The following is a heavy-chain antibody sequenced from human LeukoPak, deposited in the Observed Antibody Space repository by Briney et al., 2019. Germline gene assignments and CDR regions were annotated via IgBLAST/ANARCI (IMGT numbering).Heavy chain of an antibody. CDR3: ARGRLGSGSQYDAFDI. CDR1: GYTFTDFF. V-gene: IGHV1-2*06. J-gene: IGHJ3*02. Sequence: GASVKVSCKASGYTFTDFFMHWLRQAPGQGLEWMGRINPDTGGTKYAQKFQGRVTMTRDTSISTAYMELSRLTSDDTAVFYCARGRLGSGSQYDAFDIWGQGTMVTVSS. CDR2: INPDTGGT. D-gene: IGHD3-10*01.